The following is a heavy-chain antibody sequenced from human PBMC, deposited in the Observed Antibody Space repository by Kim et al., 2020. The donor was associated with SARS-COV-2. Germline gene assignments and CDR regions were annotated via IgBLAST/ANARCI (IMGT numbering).Heavy chain of an antibody. Sequence: SETLSLTCTVSGGSISSYYWSWIRQPPGKGLEWIGYIYYSGSTNYNPSLKSRVTISVDTSKNQFSLKLSSVTAADTAVYYCAGGIAAAESVRTDYWGQGTLVTVSS. V-gene: IGHV4-59*13. CDR3: AGGIAAAESVRTDY. D-gene: IGHD6-13*01. CDR2: IYYSGST. CDR1: GGSISSYY. J-gene: IGHJ4*02.